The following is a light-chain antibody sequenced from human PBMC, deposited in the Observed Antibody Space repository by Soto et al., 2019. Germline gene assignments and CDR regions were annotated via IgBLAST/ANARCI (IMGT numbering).Light chain of an antibody. CDR3: QQVYNYPRT. CDR2: DAS. V-gene: IGKV1-8*01. J-gene: IGKJ1*01. CDR1: QDIVTY. Sequence: VRMTQSPSSFSASTGDRVSITCRATQDIVTYLAWYQQIPGKAPKLLIYDASTLQTGVPSRFSGSGSGTDFTLTISYLQSEDFGTYYCQQVYNYPRTFGQGTKVDIK.